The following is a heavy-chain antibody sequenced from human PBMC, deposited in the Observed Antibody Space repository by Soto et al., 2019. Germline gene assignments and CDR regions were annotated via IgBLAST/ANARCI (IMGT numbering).Heavy chain of an antibody. CDR3: ARHYDILAY. D-gene: IGHD3-9*01. CDR2: INPSGGST. CDR1: GYSCTSYY. Sequence: GSVKVSCKASGYSCTSYYVHWVRQAPGEGLEWMGIINPSGGSTSYAQKFQGRVTMTRDTSTSTVYMELSSLRSEDTAVYYCARHYDILAYWGQGTLVPVSS. V-gene: IGHV1-46*01. J-gene: IGHJ4*02.